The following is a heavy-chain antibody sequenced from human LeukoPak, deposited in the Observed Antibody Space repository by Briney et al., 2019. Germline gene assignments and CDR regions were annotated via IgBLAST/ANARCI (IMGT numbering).Heavy chain of an antibody. V-gene: IGHV1-2*02. D-gene: IGHD2-15*01. CDR2: INPNSGGT. J-gene: IGHJ4*02. CDR1: GYTFTGYY. Sequence: ASVKVSCKASGYTFTGYYMHWVRQAPGQGLEWMGWINPNSGGTKYAQKFQGRVTMTRDTSISTAYMELSRLRSDDTAVYYCASLLGYCSGGSCSPYYFDYWGQGTLVTVSS. CDR3: ASLLGYCSGGSCSPYYFDY.